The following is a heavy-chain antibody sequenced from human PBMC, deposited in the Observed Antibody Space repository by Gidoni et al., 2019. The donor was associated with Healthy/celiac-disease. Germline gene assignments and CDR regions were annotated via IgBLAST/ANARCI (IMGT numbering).Heavy chain of an antibody. Sequence: QITLKESGPTLVKPTQTLTLTCTFSGFSLSTSGVGVGWIRQPPGKALEWLALIYWDDDKRYSPSLKSRLTITKDTSKNQVVLTMTNMDPVDTATYYCAHRRDPYSSGLGDFDYWGQGTLVTVSS. V-gene: IGHV2-5*02. CDR3: AHRRDPYSSGLGDFDY. CDR1: GFSLSTSGVG. D-gene: IGHD6-19*01. J-gene: IGHJ4*02. CDR2: IYWDDDK.